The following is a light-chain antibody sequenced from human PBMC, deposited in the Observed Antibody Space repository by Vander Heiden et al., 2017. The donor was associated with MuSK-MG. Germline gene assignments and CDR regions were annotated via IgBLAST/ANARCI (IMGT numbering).Light chain of an antibody. CDR3: QQRNSNLPEWT. J-gene: IGKJ1*01. Sequence: SPSSLSASVGDRVTITCRASQSISSYLNWYQQKPGKAPKLLIYAASSLQSGVPSRFSGSGSGTDFTLTISSLQPEDFATYYCQQRNSNLPEWTFGQGTKVEIK. V-gene: IGKV1-39*01. CDR2: AAS. CDR1: QSISSY.